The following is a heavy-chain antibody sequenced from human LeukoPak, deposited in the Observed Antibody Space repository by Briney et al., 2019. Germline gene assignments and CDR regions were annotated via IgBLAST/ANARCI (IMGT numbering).Heavy chain of an antibody. V-gene: IGHV1-69*13. J-gene: IGHJ5*02. CDR1: GGTFSNYA. Sequence: GASVKVSCKASGGTFSNYAIRWVRQAPGQGLEWMGTIIPIFDTANYAQKFQGRVTITADESTSTAYMELSSLRSEDTAVYYCARQTRGGYTVFFGKPRGHWFDPWGQGTLVTVSS. CDR3: ARQTRGGYTVFFGKPRGHWFDP. D-gene: IGHD3-3*01. CDR2: IIPIFDTA.